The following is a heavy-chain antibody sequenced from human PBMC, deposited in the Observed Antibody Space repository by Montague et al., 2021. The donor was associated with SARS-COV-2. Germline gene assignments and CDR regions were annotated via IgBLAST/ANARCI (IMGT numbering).Heavy chain of an antibody. CDR1: GGSINSGSYY. CDR3: ARDNRPNLAYYDTLAGDYNCYGIDV. CDR2: ISTSGNT. D-gene: IGHD3-9*01. Sequence: TLSLTCTVSGGSINSGSYYWGWIRPAAGKGLEWIGRISTSGNTKYNPSLKSRVTISVDTSQNQFSLKVYSVTAADTAVYYCARDNRPNLAYYDTLAGDYNCYGIDVWGQGTTVTVSS. V-gene: IGHV4-61*02. J-gene: IGHJ6*02.